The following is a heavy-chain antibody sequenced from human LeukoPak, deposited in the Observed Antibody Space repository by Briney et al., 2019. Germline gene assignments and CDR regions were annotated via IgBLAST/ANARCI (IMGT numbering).Heavy chain of an antibody. D-gene: IGHD4-23*01. V-gene: IGHV1-2*02. CDR2: INPNSGGT. CDR3: ARPMTEADYGGNSDAFDI. Sequence: ASVKVSCKASGYTFTGYYMHWVRQAPGQGLEWMGWINPNSGGTNYAQKFQGRVTMTRDTSISTAYMELSRLRSDDTAVYYCARPMTEADYGGNSDAFDIWGQGTMVTVSS. J-gene: IGHJ3*02. CDR1: GYTFTGYY.